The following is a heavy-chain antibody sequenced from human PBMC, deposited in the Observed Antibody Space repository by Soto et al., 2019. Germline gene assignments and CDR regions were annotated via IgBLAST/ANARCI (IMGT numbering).Heavy chain of an antibody. CDR1: VFSFISYA. CDR2: ISGSDGKT. D-gene: IGHD3-3*01. CDR3: VRWSYLDY. V-gene: IGHV3-23*01. J-gene: IGHJ4*02. Sequence: PGGSLRLSCVASVFSFISYAMSWVRQAPGKGLEWVSTISGSDGKTFYADSVKGRFSISRDTSKNMLYLQMNNLRGDDTAVYYCVRWSYLDYWGQGTRVTVSS.